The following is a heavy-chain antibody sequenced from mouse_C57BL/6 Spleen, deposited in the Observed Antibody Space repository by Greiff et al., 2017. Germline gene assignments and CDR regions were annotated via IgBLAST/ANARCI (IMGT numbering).Heavy chain of an antibody. CDR1: GYTFTDYY. CDR2: INPNNGGT. D-gene: IGHD2-3*01. CDR3: ARVDDGYYAY. Sequence: EVKLHQSGPELVKPGASVKISCKASGYTFTDYYMNWVKQSHGKSLEWIGDINPNNGGTSYNQKFKGKATLTVDKSSSTAYMELRSLTSEDSAVYYCARVDDGYYAYWGQGTLVTVSA. J-gene: IGHJ3*01. V-gene: IGHV1-26*01.